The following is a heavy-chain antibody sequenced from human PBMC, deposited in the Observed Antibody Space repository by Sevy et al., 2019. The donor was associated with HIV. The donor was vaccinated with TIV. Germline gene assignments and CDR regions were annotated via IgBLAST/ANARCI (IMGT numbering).Heavy chain of an antibody. CDR2: IYPDDSDT. J-gene: IGHJ4*02. CDR1: GYRFTSYW. V-gene: IGHV5-51*01. D-gene: IGHD3-22*01. Sequence: GESLKISCKASGYRFTSYWIGWVRQMPGKGLQWTGIIYPDDSDTRHSPSFQGQVIISADKSINTAYLQWSSLKASDTALYFCARRSYDTNGYPQYFFDSWGQGTLVTVSS. CDR3: ARRSYDTNGYPQYFFDS.